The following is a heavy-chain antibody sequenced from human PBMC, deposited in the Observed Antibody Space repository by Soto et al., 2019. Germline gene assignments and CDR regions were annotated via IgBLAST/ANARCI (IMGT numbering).Heavy chain of an antibody. CDR3: ARGRVVLDC. J-gene: IGHJ4*02. Sequence: EVQLVESGGGLVQPGGSLRLSCAASGFTFSSYWMTWVRQAPGKGLEWVANIKQDGSEKYYVDSVRGRFTISRDNAKDSLYLQMNSLRAEDSAVYYCARGRVVLDCWGQGTLGTVSS. V-gene: IGHV3-7*01. CDR2: IKQDGSEK. CDR1: GFTFSSYW.